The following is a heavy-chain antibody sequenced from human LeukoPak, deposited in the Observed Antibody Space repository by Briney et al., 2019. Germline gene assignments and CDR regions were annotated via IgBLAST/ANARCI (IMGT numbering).Heavy chain of an antibody. CDR1: GGSISSYY. D-gene: IGHD7-27*01. J-gene: IGHJ4*02. CDR2: MHYIGST. Sequence: SAETLSLTCTVSGGSISSYYWSWIRQPPGKGLEWIGYMHYIGSTNYNPSLKSRVSISLDTSKNQFSLRLSSVTAADTAVYYCARVDANWGFIDYSGQGTQVTLSS. V-gene: IGHV4-59*01. CDR3: ARVDANWGFIDY.